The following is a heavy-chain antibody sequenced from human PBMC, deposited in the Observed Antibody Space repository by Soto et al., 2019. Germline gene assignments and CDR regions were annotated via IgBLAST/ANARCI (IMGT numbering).Heavy chain of an antibody. CDR2: INAGNGNT. Sequence: ASVKVSCKASGYTFTSYAMHWVRQAPGQRLEWMGWINAGNGNTKYSQKFQGRVTITRDTSASTAYMELSSLRSEDTAVYYCALPRPRTSSWYGSEYFQHWGQGTLVTVSS. J-gene: IGHJ1*01. V-gene: IGHV1-3*01. CDR3: ALPRPRTSSWYGSEYFQH. D-gene: IGHD6-13*01. CDR1: GYTFTSYA.